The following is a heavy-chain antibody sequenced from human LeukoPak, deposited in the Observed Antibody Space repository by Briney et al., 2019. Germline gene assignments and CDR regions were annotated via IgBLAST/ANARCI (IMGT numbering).Heavy chain of an antibody. J-gene: IGHJ4*02. CDR3: ARWVDSSGYYGYFDY. D-gene: IGHD3-22*01. CDR1: GYTFTGYY. V-gene: IGHV1-2*02. Sequence: ASVKVSCKASGYTFTGYYMHWVRQAPGQGLEWMGWINPNSGGTNYAQKFQGRVTMTRDTSISTAYMELSRLRPDDTAVYYCARWVDSSGYYGYFDYWGQGTLVTVSS. CDR2: INPNSGGT.